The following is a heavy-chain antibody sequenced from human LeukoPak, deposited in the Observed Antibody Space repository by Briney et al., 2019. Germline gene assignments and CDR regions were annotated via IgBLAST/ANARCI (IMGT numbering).Heavy chain of an antibody. V-gene: IGHV3-23*01. CDR3: AKSSTLGSSSDFDY. J-gene: IGHJ4*02. D-gene: IGHD6-6*01. CDR1: GFSFSSYV. CDR2: IVGSGNRT. Sequence: PGGSLRLSCAASGFSFSSYVMTWVRQAPGKGLEWVSVIVGSGNRTYYADSVKGRFTISRDNSKNTLYLQMNSLRAEDTAVYYCAKSSTLGSSSDFDYWGQGTLVTVSS.